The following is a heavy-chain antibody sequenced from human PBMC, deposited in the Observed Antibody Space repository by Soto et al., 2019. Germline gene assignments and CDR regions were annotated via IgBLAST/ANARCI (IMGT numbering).Heavy chain of an antibody. CDR3: ARARFCTSTSCYHYFDF. CDR2: IYNNGRT. CDR1: GGSVSSSS. J-gene: IGHJ4*02. D-gene: IGHD2-2*01. V-gene: IGHV4-59*02. Sequence: SETLSLTCTVSGGSVSSSSWGWIRQPPGRGLEWIGYIYNNGRTDYNPSLKSRVTISVDTSKNHFSLKLSSVTPADTAVYYCARARFCTSTSCYHYFDFLGQGTLVTVSS.